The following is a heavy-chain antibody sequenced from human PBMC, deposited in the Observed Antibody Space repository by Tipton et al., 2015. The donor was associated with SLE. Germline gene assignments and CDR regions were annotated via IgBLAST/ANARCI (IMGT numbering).Heavy chain of an antibody. CDR1: GDSISSSDSY. V-gene: IGHV4-39*07. Sequence: GSLRLSCTVSGDSISSSDSYWGWIRQPPGKGLEWIAEIIHSGVTNYNPSLRSRVTISVDMSKNQVSLKLSSVTAADTAVYYCARVAPTEVFDYWGQGTLVTVSS. J-gene: IGHJ4*02. CDR3: ARVAPTEVFDY. CDR2: IIHSGVT.